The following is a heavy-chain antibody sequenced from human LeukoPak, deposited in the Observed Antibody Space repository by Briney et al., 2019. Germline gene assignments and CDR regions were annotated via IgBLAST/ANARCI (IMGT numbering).Heavy chain of an antibody. J-gene: IGHJ3*01. V-gene: IGHV3-74*01. Sequence: RGSLRLSCAASGLTFNNSWMHWIRQAPGNGLVWVSRTINDGITTTYTDSVKGPFTISRDNATNTLYLQMNSPRADDTGVYYCAADGEYAFLVWGQGTMVTVSS. CDR1: GLTFNNSW. CDR3: AADGEYAFLV. CDR2: TINDGITT. D-gene: IGHD2/OR15-2a*01.